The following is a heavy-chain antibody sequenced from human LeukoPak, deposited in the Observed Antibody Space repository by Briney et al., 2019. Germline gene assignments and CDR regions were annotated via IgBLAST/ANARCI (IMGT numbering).Heavy chain of an antibody. Sequence: GGSLRLSCAASGFTFSSYSMNWVRQAPGKGLEWVSSISSSSSYIYYADSVKGRFTISRDNAKNSLYLQMNSLRAEDTAVYYCARVGEVRYFDWLLSGYYYYMDVWGKGTTVTVSS. CDR3: ARVGEVRYFDWLLSGYYYYMDV. CDR1: GFTFSSYS. J-gene: IGHJ6*03. CDR2: ISSSSSYI. V-gene: IGHV3-21*01. D-gene: IGHD3-9*01.